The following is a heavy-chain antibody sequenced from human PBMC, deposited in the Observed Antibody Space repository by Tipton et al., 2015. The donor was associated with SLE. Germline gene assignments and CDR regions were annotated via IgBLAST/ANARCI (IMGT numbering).Heavy chain of an antibody. D-gene: IGHD2-2*01. Sequence: SLRLSCAASGFTFSSYGMHWVRQAPGKGLEWVAVLWYDGSNTYYADSVRGRFTISRDNSKNTLYLQMTSLRAEDTAVYYCGKDRQYCGGTSCPQPYYYYAMDVWGQGTTVTVSS. CDR3: GKDRQYCGGTSCPQPYYYYAMDV. V-gene: IGHV3-33*06. CDR2: LWYDGSNT. J-gene: IGHJ6*02. CDR1: GFTFSSYG.